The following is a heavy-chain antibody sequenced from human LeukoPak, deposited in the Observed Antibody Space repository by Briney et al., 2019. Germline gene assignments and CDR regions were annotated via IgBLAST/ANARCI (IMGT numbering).Heavy chain of an antibody. J-gene: IGHJ6*03. Sequence: PSETLSLTCTVSGGSISSYYWSWNRQPAGKGLEWIGRIYTSGSTNYNPSLKSRVTMSVDTSKNQFSLKLSSVTAADTAVYYCARDGGSWYYYYMDVWGKGTTVTVSS. D-gene: IGHD3-10*01. CDR2: IYTSGST. CDR1: GGSISSYY. CDR3: ARDGGSWYYYYMDV. V-gene: IGHV4-4*07.